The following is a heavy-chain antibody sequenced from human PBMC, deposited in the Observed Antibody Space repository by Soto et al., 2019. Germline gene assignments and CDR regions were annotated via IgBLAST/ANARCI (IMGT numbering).Heavy chain of an antibody. CDR2: IYHSGTT. Sequence: QVQLQESGPGLVKPSGTLSLTCAVSAGSISSTNWWTWVRQSPGKGLEGIGEIYHSGTTNYNPSLTSRVTLSVDKSNNQFSLKLTSVTAADTAVYYCARTSYSDSSGYYGMDVWGQGTTVTVSS. CDR3: ARTSYSDSSGYYGMDV. V-gene: IGHV4-4*02. CDR1: AGSISSTNW. J-gene: IGHJ6*02. D-gene: IGHD3-22*01.